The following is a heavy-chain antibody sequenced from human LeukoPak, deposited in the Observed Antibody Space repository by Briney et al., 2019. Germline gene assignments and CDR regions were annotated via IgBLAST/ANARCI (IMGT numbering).Heavy chain of an antibody. Sequence: GGSLRLSCAASGFAVSSNYMSWVRQAPGKGLEWVSVIYSGGSTYYADSVKGRFTISRDNSKNTLYLQMNSLRAEDTAVYYCARVRGYCSGGNCYSNAFDIWGQGTMVTVSS. CDR3: ARVRGYCSGGNCYSNAFDI. CDR2: IYSGGST. D-gene: IGHD2-15*01. J-gene: IGHJ3*02. CDR1: GFAVSSNY. V-gene: IGHV3-53*01.